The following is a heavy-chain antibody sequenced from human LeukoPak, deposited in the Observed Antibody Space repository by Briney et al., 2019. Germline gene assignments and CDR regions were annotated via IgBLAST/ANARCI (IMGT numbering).Heavy chain of an antibody. Sequence: PGRSLRLSCAASGFTFSSYVMHWVRQATGRGLEWVAIISYDGSNEYYADSVKGRFTISRDNFKNTLYLQMNSLRAEDTAVYYCARSSRLTFDYWGQGTLVTVSS. CDR3: ARSSRLTFDY. D-gene: IGHD6-6*01. J-gene: IGHJ4*02. V-gene: IGHV3-30*04. CDR1: GFTFSSYV. CDR2: ISYDGSNE.